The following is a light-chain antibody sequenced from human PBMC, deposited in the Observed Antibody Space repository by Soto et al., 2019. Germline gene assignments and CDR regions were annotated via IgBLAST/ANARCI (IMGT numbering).Light chain of an antibody. CDR2: DVS. CDR1: SSDIGTYNY. Sequence: QSALTQPASVSGSPGQSITISCTGTSSDIGTYNYGSWYQQHPGQAPKLMIYDVSNRPSGVSDRISGSKSGNTASLTISGLQAEDEADYYCYSCSRSSGTRYVFGTGTKVTVL. J-gene: IGLJ1*01. CDR3: YSCSRSSGTRYV. V-gene: IGLV2-14*03.